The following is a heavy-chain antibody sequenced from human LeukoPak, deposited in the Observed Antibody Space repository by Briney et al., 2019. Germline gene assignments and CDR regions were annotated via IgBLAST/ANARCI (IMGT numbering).Heavy chain of an antibody. CDR2: IYYSGST. CDR1: GGSISSSSYY. Sequence: PSETLSLTCTVSGGSISSSSYYWGWIRQPPGKGLEWIGSIYYSGSTYYNPSLKSRVTISVDTSKNQFSLKLSSVTAADTAVYYCARLRDYHYHYMDVRGKGTTVTISS. CDR3: ARLRDYHYHYMDV. J-gene: IGHJ6*03. V-gene: IGHV4-39*01.